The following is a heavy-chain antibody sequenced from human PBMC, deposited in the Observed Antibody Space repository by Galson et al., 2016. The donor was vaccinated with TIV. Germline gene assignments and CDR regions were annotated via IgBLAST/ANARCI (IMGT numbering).Heavy chain of an antibody. CDR1: GYTFIGYH. CDR2: IKPNRGDT. V-gene: IGHV1-2*02. CDR3: ARRFGVLSGNYRPKDFVY. D-gene: IGHD3-9*01. J-gene: IGHJ4*02. Sequence: SVKVSCKASGYTFIGYHVHWVRQAPGRGLEWMGWIKPNRGDTNVSQKFRGRVTMTRDTSITTAYLELSGLRSDDTAVYYCARRFGVLSGNYRPKDFVYWGQGTLVTVSS.